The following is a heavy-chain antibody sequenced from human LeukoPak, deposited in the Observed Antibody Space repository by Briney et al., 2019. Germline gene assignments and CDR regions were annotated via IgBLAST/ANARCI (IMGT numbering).Heavy chain of an antibody. CDR1: GASISSYY. CDR2: IYYSGST. J-gene: IGHJ4*02. D-gene: IGHD2-15*01. CDR3: ARADLHGDSPYDY. V-gene: IGHV4-59*01. Sequence: SETLSLTCTVSGASISSYYWSWIRQPPGKGLEWIGYIYYSGSTNYNPSLKSRVTMSVDTSKNQFSLKLNSVTAADTVVYYCARADLHGDSPYDYWGQGALVTVSS.